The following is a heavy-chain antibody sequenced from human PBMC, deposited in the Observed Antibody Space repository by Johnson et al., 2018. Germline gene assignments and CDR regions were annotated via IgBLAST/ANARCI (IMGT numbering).Heavy chain of an antibody. J-gene: IGHJ3*02. D-gene: IGHD1-26*01. CDR3: ARNPRYDSGSYGDAFDI. V-gene: IGHV3-21*01. Sequence: EVQLVESGGGLVKXGGSLRLSCTASGFTFSSYSINWVRQAPGKGLEWVSSISSSSTYIYHADSVKGRFTISRDNAKNSLSLQMNSLRAEDTAVYYCARNPRYDSGSYGDAFDIWGQGTMVTVSS. CDR2: ISSSSTYI. CDR1: GFTFSSYS.